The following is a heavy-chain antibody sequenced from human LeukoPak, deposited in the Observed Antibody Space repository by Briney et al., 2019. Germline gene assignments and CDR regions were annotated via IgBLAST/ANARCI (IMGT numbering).Heavy chain of an antibody. CDR3: ARDARDSSSWYFDY. CDR1: GDSINSYY. Sequence: PSETLSLTCTVSGDSINSYYWSWIRQPPGKGLEWIGSIYYSGSTYYNPSLKSRVTISVDTSKNQFSLKLSSVTAADTAVYYCARDARDSSSWYFDYWGQGTLVTVSS. D-gene: IGHD6-13*01. J-gene: IGHJ4*02. V-gene: IGHV4-39*07. CDR2: IYYSGST.